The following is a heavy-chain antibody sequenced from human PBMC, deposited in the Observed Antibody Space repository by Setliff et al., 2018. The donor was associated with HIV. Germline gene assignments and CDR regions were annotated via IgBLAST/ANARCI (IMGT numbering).Heavy chain of an antibody. V-gene: IGHV1-69*10. Sequence: SVKVSCKASGGTFSSYPISWVRQAPGQGLEWMGGIIPILDIANYAHKFQGRGTITADKSTNTAYLRLSGLTSDDTAIYYCATSYGSGVAPFDYWGQGTLVTVSS. CDR1: GGTFSSYP. CDR3: ATSYGSGVAPFDY. CDR2: IIPILDIA. J-gene: IGHJ4*02. D-gene: IGHD3-10*01.